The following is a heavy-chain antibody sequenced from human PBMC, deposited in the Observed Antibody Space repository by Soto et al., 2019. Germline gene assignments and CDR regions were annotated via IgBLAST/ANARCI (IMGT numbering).Heavy chain of an antibody. V-gene: IGHV1-18*01. CDR3: ARDMGSGVVVIDARDAFAI. J-gene: IGHJ3*02. CDR2: ISAYNGNT. Sequence: ASVKVSCKASGYTFTSYGISWVRQAPGQGLEWMGWISAYNGNTNYAQKLQGRVTMTTDTSTSTAYMELRSLRSDDTAVYYCARDMGSGVVVIDARDAFAIWGQGTMVTVSS. CDR1: GYTFTSYG. D-gene: IGHD3-22*01.